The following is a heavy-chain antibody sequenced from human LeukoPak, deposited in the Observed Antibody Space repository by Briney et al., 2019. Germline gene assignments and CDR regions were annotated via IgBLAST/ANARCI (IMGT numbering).Heavy chain of an antibody. CDR3: AAGTSWYNYFDY. CDR2: IWYDGSNK. D-gene: IGHD6-13*01. Sequence: GRSLRLSCAASGFTFSSYGMHWVRQAPGKGLEWVAVIWYDGSNKYYADSVKGRFTISRDNSKNTLYLQMSSLRAEDTAVYYCAAGTSWYNYFDYWGQGTLVTVSS. CDR1: GFTFSSYG. J-gene: IGHJ4*02. V-gene: IGHV3-33*01.